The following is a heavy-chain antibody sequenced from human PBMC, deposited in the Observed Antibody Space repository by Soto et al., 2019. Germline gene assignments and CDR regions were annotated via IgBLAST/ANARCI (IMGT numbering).Heavy chain of an antibody. CDR1: GFPFNTYG. Sequence: GGSLRLSCGVSGFPFNTYGMDWVRQAPGKGLEWVSYISSSSRTINYAESVKGRFTISRDNAKNSLYLQMNSLRDEDTALYYCARDLGIRGVITPEYWGQGTLVTVSS. V-gene: IGHV3-48*02. CDR3: ARDLGIRGVITPEY. CDR2: ISSSSRTI. J-gene: IGHJ4*01. D-gene: IGHD3-10*01.